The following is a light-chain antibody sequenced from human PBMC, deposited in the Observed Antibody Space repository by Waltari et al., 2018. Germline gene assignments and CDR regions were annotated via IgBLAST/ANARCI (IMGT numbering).Light chain of an antibody. Sequence: QSALTQPRSVSGSPGQSVTISCTGTSNDVGGYNYVSWHQQHPGKAPKRMIYDVSKRPSGVPDRFSGSKSGNTASLTISGLQAEDEADYYCCSYAGSYTWVFGGGTKLTVL. V-gene: IGLV2-11*01. CDR1: SNDVGGYNY. J-gene: IGLJ3*02. CDR3: CSYAGSYTWV. CDR2: DVS.